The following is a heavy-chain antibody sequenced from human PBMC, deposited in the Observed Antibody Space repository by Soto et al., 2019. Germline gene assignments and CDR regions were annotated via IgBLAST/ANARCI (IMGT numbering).Heavy chain of an antibody. CDR2: IIPKFGTT. Sequence: QVQLVQSGAEVKKPGSSVKVSCKASGGSFSTYGINWVRLAPGQGLEWMGGIIPKFGTTNYAQKFRGRGTITADESTNTAYRELNYLRSEDTAVDFCAREVDPYYGGNSLSLDNWGQGTLVTVSS. CDR3: AREVDPYYGGNSLSLDN. V-gene: IGHV1-69*13. CDR1: GGSFSTYG. J-gene: IGHJ4*02. D-gene: IGHD4-17*01.